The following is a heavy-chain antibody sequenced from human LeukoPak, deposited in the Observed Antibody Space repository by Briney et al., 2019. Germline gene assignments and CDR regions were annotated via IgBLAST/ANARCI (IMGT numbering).Heavy chain of an antibody. Sequence: SETLSLTCTVSGGSISSYYWSWIRQPPGKGLEWIGYIYYSGSTNYNPSLKSRVTISVDTSKNQFSLKLSSVTAADTAVYYCARSPPRSGVFDYWGQGTLVTVSS. CDR1: GGSISSYY. CDR3: ARSPPRSGVFDY. V-gene: IGHV4-59*08. CDR2: IYYSGST. J-gene: IGHJ4*02. D-gene: IGHD3-3*01.